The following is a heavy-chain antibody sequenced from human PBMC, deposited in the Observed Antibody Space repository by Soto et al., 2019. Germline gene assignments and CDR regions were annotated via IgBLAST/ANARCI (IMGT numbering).Heavy chain of an antibody. CDR1: GFTVSSNY. J-gene: IGHJ4*02. CDR2: IYSGGST. D-gene: IGHD2-2*01. V-gene: IGHV3-53*04. Sequence: GGSLRLSCAASGFTVSSNYMSWVRQAPGKGLEWVSVIYSGGSTYYADSVKGRFTISRHNSKNTLYLQMNSLRAEDTAVYYCARVIVPAAMNEYYIDFPGQGTLVTVSS. CDR3: ARVIVPAAMNEYYIDF.